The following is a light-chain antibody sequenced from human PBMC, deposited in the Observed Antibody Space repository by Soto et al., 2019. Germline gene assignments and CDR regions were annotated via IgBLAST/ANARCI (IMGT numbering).Light chain of an antibody. CDR3: QQYGSSPWT. J-gene: IGKJ1*01. CDR2: GAS. CDR1: QSVGSD. Sequence: NVLTLSPRTLSLSPAGRDIQYCRASQSVGSDLAWYQQKPGQAPRLLIYGASSRATGIPDRFSGSGSGTDFTLTISRLEPEEFAVYDCQQYGSSPWTFGQGTKVDIK. V-gene: IGKV3-20*01.